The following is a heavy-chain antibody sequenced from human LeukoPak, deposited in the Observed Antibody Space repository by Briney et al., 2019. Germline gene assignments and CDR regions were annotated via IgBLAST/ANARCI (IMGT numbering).Heavy chain of an antibody. D-gene: IGHD2-2*03. CDR1: GYSFTTSW. V-gene: IGHV5-51*01. CDR3: ARPPSRGYSSSFEY. CDR2: IYPDESNI. J-gene: IGHJ4*02. Sequence: GESLKISCQGSGYSFTTSWIAWVRQMPGKGLEWMGIIYPDESNIRYSPSFQGQVTISADKSISTAYLQWSSLKASDTAMYYCARPPSRGYSSSFEYWGQGTLVTVSS.